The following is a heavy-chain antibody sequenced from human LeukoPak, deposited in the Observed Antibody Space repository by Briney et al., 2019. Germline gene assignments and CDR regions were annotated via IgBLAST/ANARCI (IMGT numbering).Heavy chain of an antibody. CDR3: ARDVVPAAMGHAFDI. CDR2: FYPSGST. Sequence: SETLSLTCTVSGGSISSYYWSWIRQPAGKGLEWIGRFYPSGSTNYNPSLKSRVTMSVDTSKNQLSLKLSSVTAADTAVYYCARDVVPAAMGHAFDIWGQGTMVTVSS. J-gene: IGHJ3*02. V-gene: IGHV4-4*07. CDR1: GGSISSYY. D-gene: IGHD2-2*01.